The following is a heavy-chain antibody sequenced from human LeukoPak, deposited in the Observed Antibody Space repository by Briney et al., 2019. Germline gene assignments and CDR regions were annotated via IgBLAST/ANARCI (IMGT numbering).Heavy chain of an antibody. CDR2: INPNSGGT. D-gene: IGHD1-1*01. CDR1: LYTFTGYN. V-gene: IGHV1-2*02. Sequence: ASVKVSCKPSLYTFTGYNMHSVRQTPEQRLWWMGWINPNSGGTNYAQKFQGRVTMTRDTSISTAYMELSRLRSDDTAVYYCATGTSWYYFDYWGQGTLVTVSS. CDR3: ATGTSWYYFDY. J-gene: IGHJ4*02.